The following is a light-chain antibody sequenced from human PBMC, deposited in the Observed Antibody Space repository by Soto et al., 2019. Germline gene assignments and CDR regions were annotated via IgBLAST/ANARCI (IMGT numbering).Light chain of an antibody. Sequence: QSALTQPASVSGSPGQSITISCTGTSSDVGGYNYVSWYQQYPNKAPKVMIYEVSNRPSGVSNRFSGSKSGNTASLTISGLQTEDEADYYCSSYTSSSPDVFGTGTKVTVL. J-gene: IGLJ1*01. CDR2: EVS. CDR3: SSYTSSSPDV. V-gene: IGLV2-14*01. CDR1: SSDVGGYNY.